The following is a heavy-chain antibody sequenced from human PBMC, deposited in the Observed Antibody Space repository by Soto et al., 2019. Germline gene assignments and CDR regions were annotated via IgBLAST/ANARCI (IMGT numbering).Heavy chain of an antibody. Sequence: GGSLILSCAASGFTFSDYSMHWVRQAPGKGLEWVAVLSHNGRTTHYADSVKGRFTISRDNAKNTVYLQMTSLRAEDTAVYYCAREDSSSWRRAHNWFDPWGQGTLVTVSS. J-gene: IGHJ5*02. CDR3: AREDSSSWRRAHNWFDP. D-gene: IGHD6-13*01. CDR1: GFTFSDYS. CDR2: LSHNGRTT. V-gene: IGHV3-33*08.